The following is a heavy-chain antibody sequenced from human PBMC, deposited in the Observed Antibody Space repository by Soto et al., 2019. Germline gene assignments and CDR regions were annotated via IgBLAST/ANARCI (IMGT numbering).Heavy chain of an antibody. CDR1: GGSFSGYY. Sequence: SETLSLTCAVYGGSFSGYYWSWIRQPPGKGLEWIGEINHSGSTNYNPSLKSRVTISVDTSKNQFSLKLSSVTAADTAVYYCASRSDYYDSSGPTTSFDYWGQGTLVTVSS. CDR2: INHSGST. V-gene: IGHV4-34*01. CDR3: ASRSDYYDSSGPTTSFDY. J-gene: IGHJ4*02. D-gene: IGHD3-22*01.